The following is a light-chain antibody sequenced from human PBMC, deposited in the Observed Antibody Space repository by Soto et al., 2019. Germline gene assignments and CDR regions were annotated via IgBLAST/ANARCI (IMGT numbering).Light chain of an antibody. CDR3: HQYYTMPYS. V-gene: IGKV4-1*01. CDR2: WST. CDR1: QSVFFRSKNKDY. Sequence: DIVMTQSPDSLAVSLGERATINCKSSQSVFFRSKNKDYLAWYQHKPGQPPKLLFYWSTTRESGVPDRFSGSGSGTDFTLTIGSLQAEDVAVYYCHQYYTMPYSFGQGTKLEIQ. J-gene: IGKJ2*03.